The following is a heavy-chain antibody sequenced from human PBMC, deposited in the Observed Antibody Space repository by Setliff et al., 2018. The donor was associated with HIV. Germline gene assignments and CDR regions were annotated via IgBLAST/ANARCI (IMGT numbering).Heavy chain of an antibody. D-gene: IGHD1-26*01. V-gene: IGHV4-59*11. CDR3: ARAVGAPYFDY. CDR1: GGSISGHY. CDR2: IYYSGST. J-gene: IGHJ4*02. Sequence: SETLSLTCTVSGGSISGHYWSWIRQPPGKGLEWIGSIYYSGSTNYNPSLKSRVTISVDTSKNQFSLKLSSVTPADTAVYYCARAVGAPYFDYWGQGTLVTVSS.